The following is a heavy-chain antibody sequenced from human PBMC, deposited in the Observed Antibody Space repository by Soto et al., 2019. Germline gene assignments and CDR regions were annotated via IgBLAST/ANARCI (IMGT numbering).Heavy chain of an antibody. Sequence: PVGSLRLSCAASGLTFSNYAMSWVRQAPGKGLEWVSSISGSGGSTFYADSVKGRFTISRDNSRNTLYLQMNSLRADDTAIYYCAKDANYYGSGSFYGYWGQGTLVTVSS. CDR2: ISGSGGST. J-gene: IGHJ4*02. CDR1: GLTFSNYA. V-gene: IGHV3-23*01. D-gene: IGHD3-10*01. CDR3: AKDANYYGSGSFYGY.